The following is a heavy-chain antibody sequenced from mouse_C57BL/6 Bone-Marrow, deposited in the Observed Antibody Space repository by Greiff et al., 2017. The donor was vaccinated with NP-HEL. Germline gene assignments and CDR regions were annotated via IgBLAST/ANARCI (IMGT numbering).Heavy chain of an antibody. CDR2: ISNLAYSI. Sequence: DVMLVESGGGLVQPGGSLKLTCAASGFTFSDYGMAWVRQAPRKGPEWVAFISNLAYSIYYADTVTGRFTISRENAKNTLYLEMSSLRSEDTAMYYCARQDYGSIFDYWGQGTTLTVSS. J-gene: IGHJ2*01. V-gene: IGHV5-15*01. CDR3: ARQDYGSIFDY. CDR1: GFTFSDYG. D-gene: IGHD1-1*01.